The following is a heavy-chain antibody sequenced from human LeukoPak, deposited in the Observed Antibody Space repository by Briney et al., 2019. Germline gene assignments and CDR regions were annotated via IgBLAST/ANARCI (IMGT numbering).Heavy chain of an antibody. CDR1: VCTFSSYA. J-gene: IGHJ4*02. V-gene: IGHV1-69*13. CDR3: ASPGHVSSDYPLSHFNY. Sequence: SVKVSCKASVCTFSSYASNWVGQAPGQGLEWMGGIIPIFGTANYAQKFQGRVTITADESTSTAYMELSSLRSEDSAVYYCASPGHVSSDYPLSHFNYGARDPWSPSPQ. D-gene: IGHD3-22*01. CDR2: IIPIFGTA.